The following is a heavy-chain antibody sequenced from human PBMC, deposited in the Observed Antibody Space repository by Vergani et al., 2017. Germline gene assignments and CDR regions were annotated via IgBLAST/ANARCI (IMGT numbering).Heavy chain of an antibody. D-gene: IGHD3-22*01. J-gene: IGHJ3*02. V-gene: IGHV1-69*01. CDR3: ARVLRHYYDSSGYYGGDAFDI. Sequence: QVQLVQSGAEVKKPGSSVKVSCKASGGTFSSYAISWVRQAPGQGLEWMGGIIPIFGTANYAQKFQGRVTITADESTSTAYMELSSLRSEDTAVYYCARVLRHYYDSSGYYGGDAFDIWGQGTMVTVSS. CDR2: IIPIFGTA. CDR1: GGTFSSYA.